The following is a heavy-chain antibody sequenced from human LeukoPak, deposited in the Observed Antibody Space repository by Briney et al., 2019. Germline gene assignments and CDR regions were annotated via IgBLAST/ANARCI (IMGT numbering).Heavy chain of an antibody. D-gene: IGHD4-17*01. V-gene: IGHV1-8*01. CDR1: GYTFTSYD. J-gene: IGHJ6*03. CDR3: ATRTRLSLYGDYYYMDV. CDR2: MNPNSGNT. Sequence: GASVKVSCKASGYTFTSYDINWVRQATGQGLEWMGWMNPNSGNTGYAQKFQGRVTMTRNTSISTAYMELSSLRSEDTAVYYCATRTRLSLYGDYYYMDVWGKGTTVTVSS.